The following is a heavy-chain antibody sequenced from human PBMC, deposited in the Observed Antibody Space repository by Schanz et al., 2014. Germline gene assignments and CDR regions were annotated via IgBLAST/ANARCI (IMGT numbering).Heavy chain of an antibody. V-gene: IGHV3-30*14. D-gene: IGHD3-10*01. CDR3: ARAQGVIRLYYGVDV. Sequence: QVQLVESGGGVVRPGGSLRLSCAGSGFTFSNYAIHWVRQAPGKGLEWVGVISSDGNQQYYVDSVRGRFTMSRDNSKNTVYLQMNSLRSDDAAVYYCARAQGVIRLYYGVDVWGQGTTVTVSS. J-gene: IGHJ6*02. CDR2: ISSDGNQQ. CDR1: GFTFSNYA.